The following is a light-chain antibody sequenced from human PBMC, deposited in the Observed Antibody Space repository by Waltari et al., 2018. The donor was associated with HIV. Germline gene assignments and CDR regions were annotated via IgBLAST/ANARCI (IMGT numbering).Light chain of an antibody. J-gene: IGKJ2*01. CDR3: QQTYTAPHT. V-gene: IGKV1-39*01. CDR2: SAS. CDR1: ENIGDS. Sequence: DIHMTQAPSSLSASVGDTITISCRASENIGDSLHWYQQSLGTAPKLLIYSASTLQGGVPSRFSGSGSGTDFSLTIASLQPEDFATYYCQQTYTAPHTFGQGT.